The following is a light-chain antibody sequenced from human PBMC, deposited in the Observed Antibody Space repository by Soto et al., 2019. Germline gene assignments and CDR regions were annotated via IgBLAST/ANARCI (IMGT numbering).Light chain of an antibody. Sequence: QRAIAQPPSGSGPAGQSVTISCTGTSSDVGSYNRVSWYQQPPGTAPKLMIYEVSNRPSGVPDRFSGSKSGNTASLTISGLQAEDEADYYCSLYTSSSTYVFGTGTKVTVL. CDR1: SSDVGSYNR. V-gene: IGLV2-18*01. CDR2: EVS. J-gene: IGLJ1*01. CDR3: SLYTSSSTYV.